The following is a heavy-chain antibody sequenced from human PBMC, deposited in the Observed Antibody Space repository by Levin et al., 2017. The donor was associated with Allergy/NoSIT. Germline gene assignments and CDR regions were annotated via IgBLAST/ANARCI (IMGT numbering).Heavy chain of an antibody. CDR3: ARGEGTARNLERGYFDL. V-gene: IGHV4-59*01. CDR1: GGSISSYY. CDR2: IYYSGST. J-gene: IGHJ2*01. Sequence: LSCTVSGGSISSYYWSWIRQPPGKGLEWIGYIYYSGSTNYNPSLKSRVTISVDTSKNQFSLKLSSVTAADTAVYYCARGEGTARNLERGYFDLWGRGTLVTVSS. D-gene: IGHD5-18*01.